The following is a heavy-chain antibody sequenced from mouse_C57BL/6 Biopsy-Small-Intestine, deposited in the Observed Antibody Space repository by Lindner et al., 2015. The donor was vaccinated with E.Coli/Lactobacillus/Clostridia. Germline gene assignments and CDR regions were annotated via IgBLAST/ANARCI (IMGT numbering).Heavy chain of an antibody. CDR1: GFTFSDYG. CDR3: ARGIYDGYYGTWFAY. J-gene: IGHJ3*01. D-gene: IGHD2-3*01. Sequence: VQLQESGGGLVKPGGSLKLSCAASGFTFSDYGMHWVRQAPEKGLKWVAYISSGSSTIYYADTVKGRFTISRDNAKNTLFLQMTSLRSEDTAMYYCARGIYDGYYGTWFAYWGQGTLVTVSA. CDR2: ISSGSSTI. V-gene: IGHV5-17*01.